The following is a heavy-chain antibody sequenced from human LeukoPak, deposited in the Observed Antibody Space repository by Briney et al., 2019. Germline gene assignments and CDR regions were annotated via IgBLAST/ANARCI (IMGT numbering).Heavy chain of an antibody. Sequence: GSLRLSCAASGFTFSDYYMSWIRQAPGKGLEWVSYISSSGSTIYYADSVKGRFTISRDNAKNSLYLQMNSLRAEDTAVYYCARAQQLEYYFDYWGQGTLVTVSS. CDR3: ARAQQLEYYFDY. CDR2: ISSSGSTI. CDR1: GFTFSDYY. J-gene: IGHJ4*02. V-gene: IGHV3-11*01. D-gene: IGHD6-13*01.